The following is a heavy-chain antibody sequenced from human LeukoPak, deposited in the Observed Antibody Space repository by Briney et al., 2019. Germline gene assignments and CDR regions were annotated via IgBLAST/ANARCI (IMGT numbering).Heavy chain of an antibody. Sequence: SVKVSCKASGGTFSSYAISWVRQAPGQGLERMGGIIPIFGTANYAQKFQGRVTITADESTSTAYMELSSLRSEDTAVYYCARGNMVGATKTNFQHWGQGTLVTVSS. CDR1: GGTFSSYA. D-gene: IGHD1-26*01. CDR3: ARGNMVGATKTNFQH. J-gene: IGHJ1*01. CDR2: IIPIFGTA. V-gene: IGHV1-69*13.